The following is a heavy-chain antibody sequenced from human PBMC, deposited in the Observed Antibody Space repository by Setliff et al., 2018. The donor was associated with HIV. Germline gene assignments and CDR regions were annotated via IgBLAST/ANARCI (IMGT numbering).Heavy chain of an antibody. D-gene: IGHD5-12*01. J-gene: IGHJ6*03. CDR2: INPSGGST. V-gene: IGHV1-46*01. CDR3: ARAGVGGYSGYDRDYYYYMDV. Sequence: ASVKVSCKASGYTFTSYYMHWVRQAPGQGLEWMGIINPSGGSTSYAQKFQGRVTMTRDTSTSTVYMVLSSLRSEDTAVYYCARAGVGGYSGYDRDYYYYMDVWGKGTTVTAP. CDR1: GYTFTSYY.